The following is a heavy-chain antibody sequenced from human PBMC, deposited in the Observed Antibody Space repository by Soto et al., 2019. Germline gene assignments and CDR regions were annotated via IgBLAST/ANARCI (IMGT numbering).Heavy chain of an antibody. CDR1: GYTFTSYG. D-gene: IGHD3-22*01. J-gene: IGHJ4*02. Sequence: ASVKVSCKASGYTFTSYGSSWVRQAPGQGLEWMGWISAYNGNTNYAQKLQGRVTMTTDTSTSTAYMELRSLRSDDTAVYYCARIRNYYYDSSGYYPLDYWGQGTLVTVSS. CDR2: ISAYNGNT. CDR3: ARIRNYYYDSSGYYPLDY. V-gene: IGHV1-18*04.